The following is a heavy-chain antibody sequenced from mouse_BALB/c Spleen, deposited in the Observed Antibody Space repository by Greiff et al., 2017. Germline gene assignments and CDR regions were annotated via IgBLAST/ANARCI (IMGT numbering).Heavy chain of an antibody. D-gene: IGHD2-10*01. CDR3: TRSPYYDAWFAY. V-gene: IGHV1-69*02. CDR2: IYPSDSYT. J-gene: IGHJ3*01. CDR1: GYTFTSYW. Sequence: VQLQQPGAELVRPGASVKLSCKASGYTFTSYWLHWVQQRPGQGLEWIGNIYPSDSYTNYNQKFKDKATLTVDNSSSTAYMQLSSPTSEDSAVYYCTRSPYYDAWFAYWGQGTLVTVSA.